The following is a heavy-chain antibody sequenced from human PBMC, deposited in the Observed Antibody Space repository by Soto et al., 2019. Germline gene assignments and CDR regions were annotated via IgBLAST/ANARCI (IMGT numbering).Heavy chain of an antibody. J-gene: IGHJ6*02. V-gene: IGHV3-30-3*01. CDR2: ISYDGSNK. Sequence: GGSLRLSCAASGFTFSSYAMHWVRQAPGKGLEWVAVISYDGSNKYYADSVKGRFTISRDNSKNTLYLQMNSLRAEDTAVYYCAREGSLEPPLFGGYYYYGMDVWGQGTTVTVSS. D-gene: IGHD3-16*01. CDR1: GFTFSSYA. CDR3: AREGSLEPPLFGGYYYYGMDV.